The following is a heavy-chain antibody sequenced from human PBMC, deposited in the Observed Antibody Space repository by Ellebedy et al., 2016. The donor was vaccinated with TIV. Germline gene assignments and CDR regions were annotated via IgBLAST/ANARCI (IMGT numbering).Heavy chain of an antibody. Sequence: MPGGSLRLSCVVYGGSFSGYYWSWIRQPPGKGLEWIGEINHGGSTNYNPSLKSRVSISVDTSKNQFSLKLTSVTAADTAVYYCARVSNLKGADYWGQGTLATVSS. J-gene: IGHJ4*02. CDR1: GGSFSGYY. CDR3: ARVSNLKGADY. CDR2: INHGGST. V-gene: IGHV4-34*01. D-gene: IGHD3-16*01.